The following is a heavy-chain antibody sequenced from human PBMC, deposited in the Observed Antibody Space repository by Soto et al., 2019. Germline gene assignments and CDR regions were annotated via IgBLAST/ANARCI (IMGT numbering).Heavy chain of an antibody. Sequence: EVQLVESGGGLVQPGGSLRLSCAVSGFTFSGHYMDWVRQAPGKGLEWVGHIRNKANSYTTEYAASVRGRFTISRDDSKNSLYLHMNSLITEDTAVYYCATGSGADYPFDIWGQGTMVTVSS. J-gene: IGHJ3*02. V-gene: IGHV3-72*01. D-gene: IGHD3-3*01. CDR3: ATGSGADYPFDI. CDR1: GFTFSGHY. CDR2: IRNKANSYTT.